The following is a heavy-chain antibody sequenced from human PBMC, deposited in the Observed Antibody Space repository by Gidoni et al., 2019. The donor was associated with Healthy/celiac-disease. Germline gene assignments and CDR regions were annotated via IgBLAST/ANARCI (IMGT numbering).Heavy chain of an antibody. V-gene: IGHV1-69*08. Sequence: QVQLVQCGAEGKKPGASVKVSCKASGGTFRSYTISWVRQAPGQGLEWMGRIIPILGIANYAQKFQVIVTITSVKSTRTAYMELSSLRSDDTAVYYCARDRGDYYGMDVWGQGTTVTVSS. CDR1: GGTFRSYT. CDR3: ARDRGDYYGMDV. CDR2: IIPILGIA. J-gene: IGHJ6*02.